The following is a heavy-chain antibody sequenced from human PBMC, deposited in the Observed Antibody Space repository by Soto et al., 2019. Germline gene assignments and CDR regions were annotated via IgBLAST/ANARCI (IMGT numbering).Heavy chain of an antibody. CDR3: LRRLKRCSGGSCYTNWFDP. CDR2: MNPNSGNT. CDR1: GYTFTSYD. J-gene: IGHJ5*02. V-gene: IGHV1-8*01. Sequence: QVQLVQSGAEVKKPGASVKVSCKASGYTFTSYDINWVRQATGQGLEWMGWMNPNSGNTGYAQKFQGRVTMTRNTSIGTAYLELGSLRSDDTAVYYCLRRLKRCSGGSCYTNWFDPWGQGTLVPVSS. D-gene: IGHD2-15*01.